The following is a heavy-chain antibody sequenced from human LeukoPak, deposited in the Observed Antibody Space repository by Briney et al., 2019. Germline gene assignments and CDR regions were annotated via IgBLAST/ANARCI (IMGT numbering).Heavy chain of an antibody. V-gene: IGHV3-7*01. D-gene: IGHD3-9*01. Sequence: PGGSLRLSCAASGFTFNYYWMNWVRQAPGKGLEWVANIKQGGSEIYYVDSVKGRFTISRDNAKNSLYLQMNSLRAEDTAVYYCARDRGAWDDWSGMDVWGQGTTVTVSS. CDR1: GFTFNYYW. CDR3: ARDRGAWDDWSGMDV. J-gene: IGHJ6*02. CDR2: IKQGGSEI.